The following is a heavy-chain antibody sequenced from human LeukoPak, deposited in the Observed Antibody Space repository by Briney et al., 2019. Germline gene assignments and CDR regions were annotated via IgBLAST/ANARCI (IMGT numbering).Heavy chain of an antibody. V-gene: IGHV5-51*01. CDR3: ARQPGAGWFDP. CDR1: GYSFTSSW. Sequence: GESLKISCKGSGYSFTSSWIGWARQMPGKGLEWMAISNPGDSDTRYSPSFQGQVTISADKSISTVYLQWGSLKASDTAMYYCARQPGAGWFDPWGQGTLVTVSS. J-gene: IGHJ5*02. CDR2: SNPGDSDT. D-gene: IGHD3-10*01.